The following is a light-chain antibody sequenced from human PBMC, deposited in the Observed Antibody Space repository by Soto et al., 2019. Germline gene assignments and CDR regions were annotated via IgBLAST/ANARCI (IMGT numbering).Light chain of an antibody. CDR1: QSLSSNY. CDR2: DAS. CDR3: QQCNRSPET. Sequence: EIVLTQSPGTLSLSPGERGTLSCRASQSLSSNYLAWYQQKPGQAPRLLIHDASTRATDIPDRFSGSGSGTDFTLTISRLEPEDFAVCYCQQCNRSPETFGQGTRV. V-gene: IGKV3-20*01. J-gene: IGKJ1*01.